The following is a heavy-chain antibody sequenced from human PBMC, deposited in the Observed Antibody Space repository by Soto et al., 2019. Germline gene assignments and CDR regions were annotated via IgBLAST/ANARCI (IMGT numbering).Heavy chain of an antibody. Sequence: SETLSLTCTVSGGSISSSSYYWGWIRQPPGKGLEWIGSIYYSGSPYYNPSLKSRVTISVDTPKNQFSLKLSFVTAADTAVYYCARRSSYGSCHDAFDIWGQGTMVTVSS. V-gene: IGHV4-39*01. J-gene: IGHJ3*02. D-gene: IGHD3-10*01. CDR3: ARRSSYGSCHDAFDI. CDR1: GGSISSSSYY. CDR2: IYYSGSP.